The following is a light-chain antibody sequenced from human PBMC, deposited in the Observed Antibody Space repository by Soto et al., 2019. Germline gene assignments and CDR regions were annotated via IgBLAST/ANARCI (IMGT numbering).Light chain of an antibody. V-gene: IGKV3-11*01. CDR3: QQRSDWPST. J-gene: IGKJ4*01. Sequence: EIVLTQSPATLSLSPGERATLSCRASQSVGTYFAWYQQKPGQAPRLLIYDSSNRATGIPARLSGSGSGTDFTLTIISLEPEDFAVYYCQQRSDWPSTFGGGTKVEIK. CDR2: DSS. CDR1: QSVGTY.